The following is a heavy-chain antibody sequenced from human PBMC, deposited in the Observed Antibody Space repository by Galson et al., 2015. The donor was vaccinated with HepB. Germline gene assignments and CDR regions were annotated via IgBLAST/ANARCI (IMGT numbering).Heavy chain of an antibody. CDR1: GYTFTSYN. Sequence: SVKVSCKASGYTFTSYNIKWVRQATGRGLEYMGWMNPNSGNIGYAQKFQGRVTMTRDTSISTAYMELSSLGSEDTAVYYCARGYPGNCASTTCPAPFDYWGQGTLVTVSS. V-gene: IGHV1-8*01. CDR3: ARGYPGNCASTTCPAPFDY. D-gene: IGHD2-2*01. CDR2: MNPNSGNI. J-gene: IGHJ4*02.